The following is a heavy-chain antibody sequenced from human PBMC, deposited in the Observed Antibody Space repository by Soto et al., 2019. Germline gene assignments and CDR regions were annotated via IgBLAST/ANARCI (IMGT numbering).Heavy chain of an antibody. CDR3: ARVPRPDSISWYEGWFDP. D-gene: IGHD6-13*01. CDR1: GGSIGSGGYY. J-gene: IGHJ5*02. CDR2: IYYSGST. Sequence: SETLSLTCTVSGGSIGSGGYYWSWIRQHPGKGLEWIGYIYYSGSTYYNPSLKSRVTISVDTSKNQFSLKLSSVTAADTAVYYCARVPRPDSISWYEGWFDPWGQGTLVTVSS. V-gene: IGHV4-31*03.